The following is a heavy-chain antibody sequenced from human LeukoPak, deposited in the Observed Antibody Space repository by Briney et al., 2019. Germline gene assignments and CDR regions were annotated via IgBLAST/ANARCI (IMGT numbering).Heavy chain of an antibody. V-gene: IGHV3-49*03. CDR3: TRYYDSSGYSV. D-gene: IGHD3-22*01. CDR2: IRSKAYGGTT. Sequence: GGSLRLSCTTSGFTLGDYDMSWFRQAPGKGLEWVGFIRSKAYGGTTEYAASVKGRFTISRDDSKSIAYLQMNSLKTEDTAVYYCTRYYDSSGYSVWGQGTTVTVSS. CDR1: GFTLGDYD. J-gene: IGHJ6*02.